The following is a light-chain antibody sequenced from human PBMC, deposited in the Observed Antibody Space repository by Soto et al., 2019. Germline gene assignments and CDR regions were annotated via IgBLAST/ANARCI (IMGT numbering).Light chain of an antibody. J-gene: IGLJ1*01. V-gene: IGLV2-8*01. CDR3: SSDAGSNNPFV. CDR1: SSDVGSYKY. Sequence: QSALTQPPSASGSPGQSVTISCTGTSSDVGSYKYVSWYQQHPGKAPKLMIYEVSKRPSGVPERFSGSKSGNTASLTVSGLQAEDEADYYCSSDAGSNNPFVFGTVTKVTVL. CDR2: EVS.